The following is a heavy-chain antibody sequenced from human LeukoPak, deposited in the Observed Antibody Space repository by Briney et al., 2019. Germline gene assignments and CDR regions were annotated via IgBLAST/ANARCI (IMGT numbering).Heavy chain of an antibody. CDR3: ARPSYDSSGYPDGAFDI. CDR1: GGSISSYY. CDR2: IYYSGST. J-gene: IGHJ3*02. D-gene: IGHD3-22*01. Sequence: PSETLSLTCTVSGGSISSYYWSWIRQPPGKGLEWIGYIYYSGSTNYNPSLKSRVTISVDTSKNQFSLKLSSVTAADTAVYYCARPSYDSSGYPDGAFDIWGQGTMVTVSS. V-gene: IGHV4-59*08.